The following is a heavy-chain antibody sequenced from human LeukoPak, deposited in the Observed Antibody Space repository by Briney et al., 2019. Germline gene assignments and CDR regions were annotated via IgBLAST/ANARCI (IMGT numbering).Heavy chain of an antibody. CDR3: ARDRRDKDSSGYYYIYY. J-gene: IGHJ4*02. V-gene: IGHV4-39*02. CDR1: GASISGGTYY. D-gene: IGHD3-22*01. Sequence: LSETLSLTCSVSGASISGGTYYWGWIRQPPGKGLEWIGSIYYTGSTYDNPSLKSRVTISVDTSKNQFSLKLSSVTAADTAVYYCARDRRDKDSSGYYYIYYWGQGTLVTVSS. CDR2: IYYTGST.